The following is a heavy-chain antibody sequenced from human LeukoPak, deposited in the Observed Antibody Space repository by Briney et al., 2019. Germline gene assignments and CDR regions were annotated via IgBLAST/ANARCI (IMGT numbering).Heavy chain of an antibody. CDR3: ARELPREVTLDY. Sequence: GGSLRLSCVASEFNFFSYGMQWVRQAPGKGLVWVSRIFTDGSTTRYADSVKGRFTISRDNAKNTLYLEMKSLRVEDTAVYYCARELPREVTLDYWGQGTLVTVSP. CDR1: EFNFFSYG. D-gene: IGHD2-21*02. CDR2: IFTDGSTT. J-gene: IGHJ4*01. V-gene: IGHV3-74*01.